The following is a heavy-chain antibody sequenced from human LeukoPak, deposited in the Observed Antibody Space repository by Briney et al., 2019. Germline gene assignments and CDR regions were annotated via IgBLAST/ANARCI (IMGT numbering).Heavy chain of an antibody. Sequence: GGSLRLSCVASGFTFSSHDVNWVRHAPGKGLEWIAYISGSDSAIYYGDSVKGRFTISRDNAETSLYLQMNGLRAEDTAVYYCARDLSGVTGYTYGRGIDYWGQGTLVTVSS. V-gene: IGHV3-48*03. CDR2: ISGSDSAI. J-gene: IGHJ4*02. CDR1: GFTFSSHD. D-gene: IGHD5-18*01. CDR3: ARDLSGVTGYTYGRGIDY.